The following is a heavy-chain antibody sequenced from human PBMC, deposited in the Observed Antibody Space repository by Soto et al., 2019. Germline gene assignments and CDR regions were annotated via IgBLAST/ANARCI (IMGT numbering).Heavy chain of an antibody. CDR1: GFTFSSYA. J-gene: IGHJ3*02. Sequence: QVQLVESGGGVVQPGRSLRLSCAASGFTFSSYAMHWVRQAPGKGLEWVAVISYDGSNKYYADSVKGRFTISRDNSKNTLYLQMNSLRAEDTAVYYCARDGRGPASDAFDIWGQGTMVTVSS. D-gene: IGHD2-2*01. CDR2: ISYDGSNK. CDR3: ARDGRGPASDAFDI. V-gene: IGHV3-30-3*01.